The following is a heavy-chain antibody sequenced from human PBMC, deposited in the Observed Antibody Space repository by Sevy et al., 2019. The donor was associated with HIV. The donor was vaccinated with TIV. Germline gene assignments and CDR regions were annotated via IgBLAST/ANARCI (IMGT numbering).Heavy chain of an antibody. J-gene: IGHJ4*02. V-gene: IGHV3-30-3*01. CDR1: GFTFSSYA. D-gene: IGHD2-21*01. Sequence: GGSLRLSCAASGFTFSSYAMHWVRQAPGKGLEWVAVISYDGSNKYYADSVKGRFTISRDNSKNPLYLQMNSLRAEDTAVYYCARDDWAHGGTDYWGQGTLVTVSS. CDR3: ARDDWAHGGTDY. CDR2: ISYDGSNK.